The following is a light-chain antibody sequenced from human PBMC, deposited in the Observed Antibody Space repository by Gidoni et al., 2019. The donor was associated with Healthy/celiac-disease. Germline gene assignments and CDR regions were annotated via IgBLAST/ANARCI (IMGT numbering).Light chain of an antibody. J-gene: IGKJ2*01. Sequence: ILLPQSPGTLALSPGERSTPSCRASQSVTSSYLACYQQKPGQAPRLLIYGASSRATGSPDRFSGSGSGTDYTLTISRREPEDFAVYYCQQYGSSPYTFGQGTKLEIK. CDR2: GAS. CDR3: QQYGSSPYT. CDR1: QSVTSSY. V-gene: IGKV3-20*01.